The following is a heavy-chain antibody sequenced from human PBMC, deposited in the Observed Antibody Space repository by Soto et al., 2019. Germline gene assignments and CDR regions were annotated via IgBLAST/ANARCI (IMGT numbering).Heavy chain of an antibody. D-gene: IGHD2-15*01. J-gene: IGHJ5*02. CDR1: GFSFSDSY. V-gene: IGHV3-11*06. CDR3: ARCGGGRLFDP. CDR2: ISPRSTFR. Sequence: GGSLRLSCATSGFSFSDSYMSLIRQAPGKGLEWISYISPRSTFRDYADSVKGRFTISRDSVKNSLYLQMNNLTADDTGVYYCARCGGGRLFDPWRQVCLVTVSS.